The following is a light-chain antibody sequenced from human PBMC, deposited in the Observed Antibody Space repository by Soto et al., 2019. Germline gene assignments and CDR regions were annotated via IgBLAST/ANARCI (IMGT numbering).Light chain of an antibody. J-gene: IGKJ2*01. CDR2: DAS. Sequence: EIVLTQSPAILSVSPGERATLSCRASQSISRSLAWYQQKPGQAPRPLISDASTRATGIPARFSGSGSGTEFTLTISCLQSEDFALYYCHQYNSWPPGTFGQGTKVEIK. V-gene: IGKV3-15*01. CDR1: QSISRS. CDR3: HQYNSWPPGT.